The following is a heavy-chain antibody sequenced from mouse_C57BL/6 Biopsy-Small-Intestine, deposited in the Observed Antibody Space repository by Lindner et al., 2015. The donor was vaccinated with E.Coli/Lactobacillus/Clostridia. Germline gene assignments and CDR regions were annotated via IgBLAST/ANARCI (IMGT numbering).Heavy chain of an antibody. CDR3: TTRGLPPDY. D-gene: IGHD5-5*01. CDR1: GFNIKDDY. Sequence: EVQLQESGAELVRPGASVKLSCTASGFNIKDDYMHWVKQRPEQGLEWIGWIDPENGDTEYAPKFQGKATITADTSSNTACLQLSSLTSEDTAVYYCTTRGLPPDYWGQGTTLTVSS. J-gene: IGHJ2*01. V-gene: IGHV14-4*01. CDR2: IDPENGDT.